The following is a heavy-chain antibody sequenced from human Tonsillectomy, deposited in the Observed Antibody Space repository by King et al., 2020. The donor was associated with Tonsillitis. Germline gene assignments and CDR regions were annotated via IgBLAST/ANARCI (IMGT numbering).Heavy chain of an antibody. CDR3: ARGISGLLVVVPAAMTGVFDY. CDR1: GFTFSSYA. V-gene: IGHV3-30-3*01. CDR2: ISYDGSNK. D-gene: IGHD2-2*01. J-gene: IGHJ4*02. Sequence: GQLVQSGGGVVQPGRSLRLSCAASGFTFSSYAMHWVRQAPGKGLEWVAVISYDGSNKYYADSVKGRFTISRDNSKNTLYLQMNSLRAEDTAVYYCARGISGLLVVVPAAMTGVFDYWGQGTLVTVSS.